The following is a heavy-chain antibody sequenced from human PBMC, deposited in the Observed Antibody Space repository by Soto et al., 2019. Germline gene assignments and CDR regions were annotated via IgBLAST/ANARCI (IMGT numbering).Heavy chain of an antibody. CDR3: AREVVVPAARYYYYGMDV. Sequence: GASVKASCKASGYTFTSYGISCVRQAPGQGHEWMGWISAYNGNTNYAQKLQGRVTMTTDTSTSRAYMELRSLRSDDTAVYYCAREVVVPAARYYYYGMDVWGQGTTVTVSS. CDR1: GYTFTSYG. J-gene: IGHJ6*02. V-gene: IGHV1-18*01. CDR2: ISAYNGNT. D-gene: IGHD2-2*01.